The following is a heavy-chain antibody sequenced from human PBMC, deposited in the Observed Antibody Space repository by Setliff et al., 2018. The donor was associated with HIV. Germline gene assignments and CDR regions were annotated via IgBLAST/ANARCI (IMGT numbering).Heavy chain of an antibody. V-gene: IGHV7-4-1*02. CDR2: INTNTGNP. CDR3: ARAPPRITIFGVVVSSDYYNYYMDV. CDR1: GYTFTNYA. D-gene: IGHD3-3*01. J-gene: IGHJ6*03. Sequence: ASVKVSCKASGYTFTNYAMNWVRQAPGQGLEWMGWINTNTGNPTYAQGFTGRFVFSLDTSVSTAFLQISSLQAEDTAVYYCARAPPRITIFGVVVSSDYYNYYMDVWGNGTTVTVSS.